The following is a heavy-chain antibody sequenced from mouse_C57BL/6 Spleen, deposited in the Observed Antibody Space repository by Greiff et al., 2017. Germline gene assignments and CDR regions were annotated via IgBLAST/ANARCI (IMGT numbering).Heavy chain of an antibody. CDR3: ARAIYDGYLYYFDY. Sequence: DVHLVESGPGLVKPSQSLSLTCSVTGYSITSGYYWNWIRQFPGNKLEWMGYISYDGSNNYNPSLKNRISITRDTSKNQFFLKLNSVTTEDTATYYCARAIYDGYLYYFDYWGQGTTLTVSS. CDR2: ISYDGSN. J-gene: IGHJ2*01. V-gene: IGHV3-6*01. CDR1: GYSITSGYY. D-gene: IGHD2-3*01.